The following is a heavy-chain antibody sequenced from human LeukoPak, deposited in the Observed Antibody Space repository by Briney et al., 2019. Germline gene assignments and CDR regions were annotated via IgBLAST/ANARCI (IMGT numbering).Heavy chain of an antibody. J-gene: IGHJ4*02. CDR2: IYPSGST. D-gene: IGHD6-19*01. V-gene: IGHV4-61*02. Sequence: PSETLSLTCTVSGGSISSSSYYWSWIRQPAGKGLEWIGRIYPSGSTDYNPSLKSRVTMSVDTSKNHFSLTLSSVTAADTAVYYCARQGSGWYGSDYWGQGTLVTVSS. CDR3: ARQGSGWYGSDY. CDR1: GGSISSSSYY.